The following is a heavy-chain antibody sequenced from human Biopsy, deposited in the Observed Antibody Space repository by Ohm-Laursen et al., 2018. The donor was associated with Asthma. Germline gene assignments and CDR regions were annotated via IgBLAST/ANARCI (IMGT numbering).Heavy chain of an antibody. V-gene: IGHV3-30-3*01. J-gene: IGHJ3*02. CDR1: RFTYE. D-gene: IGHD1-1*01. CDR2: ISYDGSSI. Sequence: SLRLSCTASRFTYEMHWVRQAPGKGLEWVAVISYDGSSIYYAGSVKGRFTISRDNSKNTLDLQMNSLREEDTAVYYCVRDGTDDAFDIWGQGTVVSVSS. CDR3: VRDGTDDAFDI.